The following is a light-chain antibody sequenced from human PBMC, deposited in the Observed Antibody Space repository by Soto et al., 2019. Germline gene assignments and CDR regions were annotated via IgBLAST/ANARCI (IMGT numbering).Light chain of an antibody. CDR3: QQYTSYSWT. V-gene: IGKV1-5*01. Sequence: DIQMTQSPSTLSASVGDRVTITCRASQSINSWLAWYQQKPGKAPQILIYDASTLKSGVPSRFSASGSGTEFTLIISSLQPDDFATYYCQQYTSYSWTSGQGTKV. J-gene: IGKJ1*01. CDR1: QSINSW. CDR2: DAS.